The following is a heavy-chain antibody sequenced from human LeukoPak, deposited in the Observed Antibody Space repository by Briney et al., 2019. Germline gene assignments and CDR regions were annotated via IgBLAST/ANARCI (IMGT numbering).Heavy chain of an antibody. CDR1: GGSFSGYY. D-gene: IGHD3-22*01. J-gene: IGHJ4*02. CDR2: INHSGST. CDR3: ARGLVGPRIQRYDSSGYYRRGHNFDY. Sequence: PSETLSLTCAVYGGSFSGYYWSWIRQPPGKGLEWIGEINHSGSTNYNPSLKSRVTISVDTSKNQFSLKLSSVTAADTAVYYCARGLVGPRIQRYDSSGYYRRGHNFDYWGQGTLVTVSS. V-gene: IGHV4-34*01.